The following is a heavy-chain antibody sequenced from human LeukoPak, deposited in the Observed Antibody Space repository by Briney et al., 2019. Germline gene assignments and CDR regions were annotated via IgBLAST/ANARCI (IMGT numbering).Heavy chain of an antibody. V-gene: IGHV1-2*02. D-gene: IGHD4-17*01. CDR1: GYTFTDYY. J-gene: IGHJ4*02. CDR2: INPNSGGT. CDR3: ARDGTLTTVTSGGDY. Sequence: GASVKVSCKASGYTFTDYYMHWVRQAPGQGLEWMGWINPNSGGTNYAQKFQGRVTMTRDTSISTAYMELSRLRSDDTAVYYCARDGTLTTVTSGGDYWGQGTLVTVSS.